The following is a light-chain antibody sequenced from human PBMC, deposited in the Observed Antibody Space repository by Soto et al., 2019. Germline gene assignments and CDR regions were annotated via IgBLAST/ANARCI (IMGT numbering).Light chain of an antibody. V-gene: IGKV2-28*01. CDR3: MQALQMLT. CDR2: LGS. J-gene: IGKJ4*01. CDR1: QSLLHSNGYNY. Sequence: DIVMTQSPLSLPVTPGEPASISCRSSQSLLHSNGYNYLDWYLQKPGQSPQLLIYLGSNRASGVPERFSGSGSGTDFTLKISRVEAEGVGVYYCMQALQMLTFGGGTKVDIK.